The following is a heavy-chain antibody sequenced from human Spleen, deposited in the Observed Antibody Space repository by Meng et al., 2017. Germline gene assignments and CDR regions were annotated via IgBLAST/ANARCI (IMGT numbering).Heavy chain of an antibody. CDR2: INPNSGDT. Sequence: QVQLVQSGAEVKKPGASVKVSCKASGYTFTNYYMHWVRQAPGQGLEWMGRINPNSGDTNYAQKFQGRVTMTRDTSISTAYMDLSRLRSEDTAIYYCARDLNGDRGIYFDYWGQGTLVTVSS. D-gene: IGHD3-10*01. CDR1: GYTFTNYY. V-gene: IGHV1-2*06. CDR3: ARDLNGDRGIYFDY. J-gene: IGHJ4*02.